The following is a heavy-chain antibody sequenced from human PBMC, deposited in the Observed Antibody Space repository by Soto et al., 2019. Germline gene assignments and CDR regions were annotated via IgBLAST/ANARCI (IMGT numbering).Heavy chain of an antibody. CDR1: GFTFSNYW. V-gene: IGHV3-74*01. Sequence: GGSLRLSCAASGFTFSNYWMHWVRQAPGKGLVWVSRVNTDGSYTYYADSVKGRFTISRDNSKNTLYLQMKSLRVEDTAVYYCAKGLSRSYFYYGTDVWGQGTTVTVSS. J-gene: IGHJ6*02. CDR3: AKGLSRSYFYYGTDV. CDR2: VNTDGSYT. D-gene: IGHD2-8*01.